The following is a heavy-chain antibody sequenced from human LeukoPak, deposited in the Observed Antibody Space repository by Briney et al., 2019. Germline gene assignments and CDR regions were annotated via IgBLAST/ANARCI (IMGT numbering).Heavy chain of an antibody. Sequence: ASVKVSCKASGYTFTSYDINWVRQATGQGLEWMGWMNPNSGNTGYAQKFQGRVTMTTDTSTSTAYMELRSLRSDDTAVYYCARRTGNYYDSSGYYFDYWGQGTLVTVSS. J-gene: IGHJ4*02. CDR1: GYTFTSYD. CDR2: MNPNSGNT. D-gene: IGHD3-22*01. V-gene: IGHV1-8*01. CDR3: ARRTGNYYDSSGYYFDY.